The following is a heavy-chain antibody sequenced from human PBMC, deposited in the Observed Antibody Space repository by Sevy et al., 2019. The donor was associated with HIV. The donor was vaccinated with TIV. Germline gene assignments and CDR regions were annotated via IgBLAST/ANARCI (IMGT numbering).Heavy chain of an antibody. V-gene: IGHV3-33*01. J-gene: IGHJ4*02. CDR1: GFIFSRYG. Sequence: GGSLRLSCKASGFIFSRYGVNWVRQAPGKGLEWVAYIFSDGKTKYYGDSVKGRFTISRDDSKNTLYLQMDSLRAEDTAVYYCARESGSDWYLDYWGQGTLVTVSS. CDR2: IFSDGKTK. D-gene: IGHD2-21*02. CDR3: ARESGSDWYLDY.